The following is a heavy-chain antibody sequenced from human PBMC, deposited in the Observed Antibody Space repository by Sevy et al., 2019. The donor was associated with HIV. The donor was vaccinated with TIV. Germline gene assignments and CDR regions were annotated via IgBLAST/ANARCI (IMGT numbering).Heavy chain of an antibody. CDR3: ITVRDQQLFTG. CDR2: IKNKANSYAT. J-gene: IGHJ4*02. V-gene: IGHV3-73*01. D-gene: IGHD6-13*01. CDR1: GFTLSGSS. Sequence: GGSLRLSCAASGFTLSGSSIHWVRQASGTGLEWVGRIKNKANSYATAYAASVKGRFTVSRDDSKDTAYLQMNRLKAEDTAVYYGITVRDQQLFTGWGQGTLVTVSS.